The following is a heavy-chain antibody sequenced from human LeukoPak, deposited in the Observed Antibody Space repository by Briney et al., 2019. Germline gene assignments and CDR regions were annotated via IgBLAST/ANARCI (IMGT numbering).Heavy chain of an antibody. D-gene: IGHD5-24*01. V-gene: IGHV4-59*01. Sequence: SETLSLTCSVSGGSISSYYWSWIRQPPGKGLEWIGYMYYSGSTNYNPSLKSRVTMSVDTSKNQFSLKLNSVTAADTAVYYCAREIGPIQLHLWGSAFDYWGQGTLVTVSS. J-gene: IGHJ4*02. CDR1: GGSISSYY. CDR3: AREIGPIQLHLWGSAFDY. CDR2: MYYSGST.